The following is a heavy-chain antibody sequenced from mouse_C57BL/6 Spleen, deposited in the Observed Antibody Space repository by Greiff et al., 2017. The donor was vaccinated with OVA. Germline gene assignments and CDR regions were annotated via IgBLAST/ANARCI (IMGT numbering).Heavy chain of an antibody. J-gene: IGHJ1*03. V-gene: IGHV14-4*01. Sequence: VQLQQSGAELVRPGASVKLSCTASGFNIKDDYMHWVKQRPEQGLEWIGWIDPENGDTEYASKFQGKATITADTSSNTAYLQLSSLTSEDTAVYYCTTEDYGSSYGYFDVWGTGTTVTVSS. CDR1: GFNIKDDY. CDR2: IDPENGDT. D-gene: IGHD1-1*01. CDR3: TTEDYGSSYGYFDV.